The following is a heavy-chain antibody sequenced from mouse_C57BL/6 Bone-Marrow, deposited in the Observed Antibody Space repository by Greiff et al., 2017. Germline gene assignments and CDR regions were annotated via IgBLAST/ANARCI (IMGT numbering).Heavy chain of an antibody. Sequence: DVQLVESEGGLVQPGSSMKLSCTASGFTFSDYYMAWVRQVPEKGLEWVANINYDGSSTYYLDSLKSRFIISRDNAKNILYLQMSSLKSEDTATNYCARFHYDYPYFDVWGTGTTVTVSS. D-gene: IGHD2-4*01. CDR1: GFTFSDYY. J-gene: IGHJ1*03. CDR3: ARFHYDYPYFDV. CDR2: INYDGSST. V-gene: IGHV5-16*01.